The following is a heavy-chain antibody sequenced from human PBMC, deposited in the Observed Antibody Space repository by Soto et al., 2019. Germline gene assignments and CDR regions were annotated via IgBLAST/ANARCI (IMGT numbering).Heavy chain of an antibody. CDR2: IYYSGST. CDR3: ARRFLQDYYDSSGYYREYFDY. Sequence: QVQLQESGPGLVKPSQTLSLTCTVSGGSISSGGYYWSWIRQHPGKGLEWIGYIYYSGSTYYNPSLKSRVTISVDTSKNQFSLKLSSVTAADTAVYYCARRFLQDYYDSSGYYREYFDYWGQGTLVTVSS. V-gene: IGHV4-31*03. J-gene: IGHJ4*02. D-gene: IGHD3-22*01. CDR1: GGSISSGGYY.